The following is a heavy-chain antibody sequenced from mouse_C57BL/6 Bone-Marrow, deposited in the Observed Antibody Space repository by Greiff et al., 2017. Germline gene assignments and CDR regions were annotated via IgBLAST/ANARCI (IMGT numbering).Heavy chain of an antibody. CDR3: AKLGREGFAY. CDR2: IHPNSGST. Sequence: QVQLQQPGAELVKPGASVKLSCKASGYTFTSYWMHWVKQRPGQGLEWIGMIHPNSGSTNYNEKFKSKATLTVDKSSSTAYMQLSSLASEDSAVYDCAKLGREGFAYGGQGTLVTVAA. J-gene: IGHJ3*01. D-gene: IGHD4-1*01. V-gene: IGHV1-64*01. CDR1: GYTFTSYW.